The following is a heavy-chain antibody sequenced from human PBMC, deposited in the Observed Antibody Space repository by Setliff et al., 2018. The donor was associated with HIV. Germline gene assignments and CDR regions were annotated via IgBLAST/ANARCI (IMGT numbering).Heavy chain of an antibody. V-gene: IGHV1-69*05. J-gene: IGHJ5*02. D-gene: IGHD6-13*01. CDR3: ARGEQRLVQMGYYLDT. CDR2: RSPIFSTT. Sequence: GASVKVSCKGSGDTFTTYVVSWVRQAPGQGLEWMGGRSPIFSTTNYAQKFQGRVTITTDESTSRAYMELSSLTSEDTAVCYCARGEQRLVQMGYYLDTWGQGTLVTVSS. CDR1: GDTFTTYV.